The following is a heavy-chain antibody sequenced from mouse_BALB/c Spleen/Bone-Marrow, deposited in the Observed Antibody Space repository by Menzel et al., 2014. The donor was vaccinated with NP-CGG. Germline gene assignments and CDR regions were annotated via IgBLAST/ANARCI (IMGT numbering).Heavy chain of an antibody. V-gene: IGHV14-3*02. D-gene: IGHD2-3*01. Sequence: EVMLVESGAELVKPGASVKLSCTASGFNIKDTYIHWVEQRPEQGLEWIGRIDPANGNTKYGPKFQGRATVTTDTSSNTASLQLSNLTSEDTAIYYCARSGDGPFAYWGQGTLVTVSA. CDR1: GFNIKDTY. CDR3: ARSGDGPFAY. J-gene: IGHJ3*01. CDR2: IDPANGNT.